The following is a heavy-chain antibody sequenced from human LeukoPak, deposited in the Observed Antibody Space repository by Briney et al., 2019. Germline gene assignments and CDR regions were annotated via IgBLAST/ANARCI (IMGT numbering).Heavy chain of an antibody. Sequence: GASVKVSCKASGYTFTSYAMNWVRQAPEQGLEWMGWINTNTGNPTYAQGFTGRFVFSLDTSVSTAYLQMNSLRAEDTAVYYCARDSGIAARRFYYYYYMDVWGKGTTVTVSS. D-gene: IGHD6-6*01. CDR1: GYTFTSYA. V-gene: IGHV7-4-1*02. J-gene: IGHJ6*03. CDR2: INTNTGNP. CDR3: ARDSGIAARRFYYYYYMDV.